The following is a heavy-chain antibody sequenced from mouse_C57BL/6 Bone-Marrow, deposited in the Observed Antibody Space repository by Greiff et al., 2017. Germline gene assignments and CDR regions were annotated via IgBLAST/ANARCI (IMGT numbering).Heavy chain of an antibody. J-gene: IGHJ3*01. V-gene: IGHV1-74*01. CDR2: IHPSDSDT. CDR3: AIREYGYDQDGFAY. D-gene: IGHD2-2*01. Sequence: QVQLQQPGAELVKPGASVKVSCKASGYTFTSYWMHWVKQRPGQGLEWIGRIHPSDSDTNYNQKFKGKDTLTVDKSSSTAYLQLSSLTSEDSAVYDCAIREYGYDQDGFAYWGQGTLVTVSA. CDR1: GYTFTSYW.